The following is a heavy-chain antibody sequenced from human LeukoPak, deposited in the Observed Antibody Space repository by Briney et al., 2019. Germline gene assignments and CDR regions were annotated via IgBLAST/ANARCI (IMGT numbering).Heavy chain of an antibody. D-gene: IGHD5-12*01. CDR2: ITYSGST. CDR1: GASISSTSYY. V-gene: IGHV4-30-4*08. J-gene: IGHJ4*02. Sequence: SETLSLTCSVSGASISSTSYYWGWIRQPPGKGLEWIGHITYSGSTDYSPSLRSRVTMSVDTSKNQFSLKLNSVTAAETAMYFCARGGVGGYDYFDSWGQGTLVAVSS. CDR3: ARGGVGGYDYFDS.